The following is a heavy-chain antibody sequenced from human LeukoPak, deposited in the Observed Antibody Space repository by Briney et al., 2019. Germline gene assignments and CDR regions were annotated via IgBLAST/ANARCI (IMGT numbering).Heavy chain of an antibody. J-gene: IGHJ4*02. CDR2: ISFDGRRQ. CDR3: AREVVQITAGYFDY. Sequence: GGSLRLSCAASGFTFSSHAIHWVRQAAGKGLEWVAVISFDGRRQYYADPVKGRFTISRDNSKNTLYLQMDSLKPEDTAVYYCAREVVQITAGYFDYWGQGTLVTVSS. V-gene: IGHV3-30*04. D-gene: IGHD1-20*01. CDR1: GFTFSSHA.